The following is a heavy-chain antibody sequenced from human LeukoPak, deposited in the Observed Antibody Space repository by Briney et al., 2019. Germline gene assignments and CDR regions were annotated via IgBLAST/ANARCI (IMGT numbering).Heavy chain of an antibody. J-gene: IGHJ4*02. CDR1: GYTFSSYS. CDR2: ISGSGGST. D-gene: IGHD2-15*01. CDR3: AKDRTVVVAARIDY. V-gene: IGHV3-23*01. Sequence: GGSLRLSCAASGYTFSSYSMNWVRQAPGKGLEWVSAISGSGGSTYYADSVRSRFTISRDNSKNTLYLQMNSLRAEDTAVYYCAKDRTVVVAARIDYWGQGTLVTVSS.